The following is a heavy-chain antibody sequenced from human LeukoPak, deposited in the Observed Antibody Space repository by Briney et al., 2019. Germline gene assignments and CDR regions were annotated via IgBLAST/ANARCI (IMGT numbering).Heavy chain of an antibody. D-gene: IGHD6-19*01. J-gene: IGHJ4*02. CDR3: AKDQVWAWFVDFHSSGWLNFDY. V-gene: IGHV3-9*01. Sequence: PGRSLRLSCAASGFTFGDYAMHWVRQAPGKGLEWVSGISWNSGSIGYADSVKGRFTISRDNAKNSLYLQMNSLRAEDTAVYYCAKDQVWAWFVDFHSSGWLNFDYWGQGTLVTVSS. CDR2: ISWNSGSI. CDR1: GFTFGDYA.